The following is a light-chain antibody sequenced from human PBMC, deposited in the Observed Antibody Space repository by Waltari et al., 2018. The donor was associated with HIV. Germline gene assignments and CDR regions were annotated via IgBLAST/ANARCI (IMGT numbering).Light chain of an antibody. CDR2: DDD. J-gene: IGLJ1*01. Sequence: SYVLTHPPSISVAPGKTAQITCGGNNIGNRDVHWYQQKPGQAPIFVIFDDDDRPSGIPERISGSNSDNTATLTINRVEVGDEGDYYCQVWDSGSDHVFGSGTTVTVL. CDR3: QVWDSGSDHV. V-gene: IGLV3-21*01. CDR1: NIGNRD.